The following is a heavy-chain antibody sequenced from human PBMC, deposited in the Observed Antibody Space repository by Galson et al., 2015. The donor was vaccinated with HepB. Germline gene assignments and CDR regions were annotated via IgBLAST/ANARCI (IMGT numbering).Heavy chain of an antibody. CDR1: GFTFSSYG. J-gene: IGHJ6*02. CDR2: ISHDGSNK. Sequence: SLRLSCAASGFTFSSYGMHWVRQAPGKGLDWVAVISHDGSNKYYGDSMRGRFTISRDNSKNTLYLQMNRLRGEDTAVYYCAKVSRYSSGSLYYYYAMDAWGQGTTVTVSS. D-gene: IGHD6-19*01. CDR3: AKVSRYSSGSLYYYYAMDA. V-gene: IGHV3-30*18.